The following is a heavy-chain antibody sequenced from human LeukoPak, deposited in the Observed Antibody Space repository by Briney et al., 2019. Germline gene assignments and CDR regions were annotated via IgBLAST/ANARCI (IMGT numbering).Heavy chain of an antibody. CDR1: GFTFSDNY. Sequence: GGSLRLSCAASGFTFSDNYMSWIRQASGKGLEWVSYISSSGSTIYYADSVKGRFTISRDNAKNSLYLQMNSLRAEDTAVYYCARDFRSGWGDAFDIWGQGTMVTVSS. J-gene: IGHJ3*02. V-gene: IGHV3-11*01. D-gene: IGHD2-15*01. CDR2: ISSSGSTI. CDR3: ARDFRSGWGDAFDI.